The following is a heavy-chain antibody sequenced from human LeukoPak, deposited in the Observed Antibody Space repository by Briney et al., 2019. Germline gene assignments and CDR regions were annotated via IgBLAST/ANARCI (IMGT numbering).Heavy chain of an antibody. Sequence: SETLSLTCSVSGGSISSYSWSWIRQPAVKGLEWIGRMYTSGSTNYNPSLKSRVTMSVDTSKNQFSLKLSSVTAADTAVYYCARYSGSCPHDAFDIWGQGTMVTVSS. D-gene: IGHD1-26*01. CDR2: MYTSGST. CDR3: ARYSGSCPHDAFDI. J-gene: IGHJ3*02. CDR1: GGSISSYS. V-gene: IGHV4-4*07.